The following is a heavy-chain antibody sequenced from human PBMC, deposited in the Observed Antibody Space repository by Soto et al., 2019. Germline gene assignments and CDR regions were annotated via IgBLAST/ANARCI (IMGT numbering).Heavy chain of an antibody. D-gene: IGHD6-19*01. CDR1: GYTFTSYA. Sequence: GASVKVSCKASGYTFTSYAMHWVRQAPGQRLEWMGWINAGNGNTKYSQKFQGRVTITRDTSASTAYMELSSLRSEDTAVYYCARVASLGQPGIAVAGTLDYWGQGTLVTVSS. V-gene: IGHV1-3*01. J-gene: IGHJ4*02. CDR3: ARVASLGQPGIAVAGTLDY. CDR2: INAGNGNT.